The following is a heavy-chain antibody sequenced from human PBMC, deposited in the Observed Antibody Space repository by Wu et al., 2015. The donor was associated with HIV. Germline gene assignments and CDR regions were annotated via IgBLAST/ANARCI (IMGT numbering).Heavy chain of an antibody. CDR3: ARDRRIAAAGNPPYYFDY. V-gene: IGHV1-18*01. CDR1: GYTFTSYG. D-gene: IGHD6-13*01. Sequence: QVQLVQSGAEVKKPGASVKVSCKASGYTFTSYGISWVRQAPGQGLEWMGWISAYNGNTNYAQKLQGRVTMTTDTSTSTAYMELRSLRSDDTAVYYCARDRRIAAAGNPPYYFDYWGQGTLVTVSS. J-gene: IGHJ4*02. CDR2: ISAYNGNT.